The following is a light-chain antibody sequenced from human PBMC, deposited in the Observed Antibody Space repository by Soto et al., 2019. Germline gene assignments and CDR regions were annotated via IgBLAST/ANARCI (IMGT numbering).Light chain of an antibody. CDR2: DVS. Sequence: QSVLTQPPSASGSPGQSVTISCTGTSSDVGRYNYVSWYQQHPGKAPKLMIYDVSKRPSGVPDRFSGSKSGNTASLTVSGLQADVEADYYCSSYAGSNNLVFGGGTKLTVL. CDR1: SSDVGRYNY. CDR3: SSYAGSNNLV. V-gene: IGLV2-8*01. J-gene: IGLJ2*01.